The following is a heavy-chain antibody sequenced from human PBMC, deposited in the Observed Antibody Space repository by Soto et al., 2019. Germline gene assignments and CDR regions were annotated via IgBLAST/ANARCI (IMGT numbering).Heavy chain of an antibody. D-gene: IGHD2-2*01. Sequence: SETLSLTCAVTGGSISSRGYSWSWIRQPPGKGLEWIGYIYHSGSTYYNPSLKSRVTISVDRSKNQFSLKLSSVTAADTAMYYCARVPDRWGQGTLVAVS. V-gene: IGHV4-30-2*01. J-gene: IGHJ5*02. CDR3: ARVPDR. CDR1: GGSISSRGYS. CDR2: IYHSGST.